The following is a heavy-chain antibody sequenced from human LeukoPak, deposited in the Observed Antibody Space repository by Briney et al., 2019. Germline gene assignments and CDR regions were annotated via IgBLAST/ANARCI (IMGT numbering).Heavy chain of an antibody. J-gene: IGHJ4*02. CDR1: GFNFSSYW. D-gene: IGHD3-9*01. CDR3: ASLDILTGSVGY. V-gene: IGHV3-7*01. Sequence: GGSLRLSCATSGFNFSSYWMTWVRQAPGKGLEWVANIKQDGTEVHYVDSVKGRFTISRDNAKNSLYLQVNSLRAEDTAVYYCASLDILTGSVGYWGQGTLVTVSS. CDR2: IKQDGTEV.